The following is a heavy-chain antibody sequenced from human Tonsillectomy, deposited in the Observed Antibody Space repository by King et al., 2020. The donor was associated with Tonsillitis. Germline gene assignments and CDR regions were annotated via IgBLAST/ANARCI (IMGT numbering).Heavy chain of an antibody. D-gene: IGHD3-10*01. Sequence: VQLQQWGAGLLKPSETLSLTCAVYGVSFSGYYWSWIRQPPGKGLEWIGEINHSGSTNYNPSLKSRVTISVDTSKNQFSLKLSSVTAADTAVYYCARGRVYYGSGRKDYYYYGMDVWGQGTTVTVSS. CDR2: INHSGST. V-gene: IGHV4-34*01. CDR3: ARGRVYYGSGRKDYYYYGMDV. CDR1: GVSFSGYY. J-gene: IGHJ6*02.